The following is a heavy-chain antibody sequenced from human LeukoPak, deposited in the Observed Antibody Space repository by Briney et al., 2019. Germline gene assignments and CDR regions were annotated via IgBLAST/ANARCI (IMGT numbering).Heavy chain of an antibody. J-gene: IGHJ4*02. CDR1: GFTFSNYG. D-gene: IGHD5-18*01. CDR3: ARAYRAHQTFHSYHYFDY. Sequence: GSLRLSCAASGFTFSNYGMNWIRQSPGKGLEWIGEINQSGSTKYNPSLKSRVTISGDTSKNQFSLRLNSVTAADTAVYFCARAYRAHQTFHSYHYFDYWGQGTLVTVSS. CDR2: INQSGST. V-gene: IGHV4-34*01.